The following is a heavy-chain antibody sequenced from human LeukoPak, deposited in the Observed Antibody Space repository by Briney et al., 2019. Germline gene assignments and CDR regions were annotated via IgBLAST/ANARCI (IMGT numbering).Heavy chain of an antibody. J-gene: IGHJ6*02. CDR3: ARDPLAAAHGYYYYGMDV. CDR2: IIPILGIA. Sequence: SVKVSCKASGGTFSSYTISWVRQAPGQGLEWMGRIIPILGIANYVQKLQGRVTITADKSTSTAYMELSSLRSEDTAVYYCARDPLAAAHGYYYYGMDVWGQGTTVTVSS. D-gene: IGHD6-13*01. V-gene: IGHV1-69*04. CDR1: GGTFSSYT.